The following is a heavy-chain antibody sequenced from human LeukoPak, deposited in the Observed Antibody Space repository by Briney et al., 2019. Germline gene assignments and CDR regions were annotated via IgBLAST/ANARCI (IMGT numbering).Heavy chain of an antibody. Sequence: ASVTVSCKGSGYTFTGYYMHWVRQAPGQGLEWVGWINPNSGGTNYAQKFQGWVTMTRDTSISTAYMELSRLRSDDTAVYSCARDREQLWLTAGYWGQGTLVTVSS. CDR1: GYTFTGYY. J-gene: IGHJ4*02. CDR2: INPNSGGT. V-gene: IGHV1-2*04. D-gene: IGHD5-18*01. CDR3: ARDREQLWLTAGY.